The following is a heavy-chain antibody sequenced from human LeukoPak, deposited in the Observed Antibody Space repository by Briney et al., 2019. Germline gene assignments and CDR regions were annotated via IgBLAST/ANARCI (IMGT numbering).Heavy chain of an antibody. D-gene: IGHD4-17*01. J-gene: IGHJ4*02. CDR2: ITSGSSYI. Sequence: GGSLRLSCAASGFTFTSYTMNWVRQAPGKGLEWVSSITSGSSYIYYADSVKGRFTISRDNAKNSLYLQMASLRVEDTAVYYCAKTYGHFDDWGQGTLVTVSS. V-gene: IGHV3-21*01. CDR3: AKTYGHFDD. CDR1: GFTFTSYT.